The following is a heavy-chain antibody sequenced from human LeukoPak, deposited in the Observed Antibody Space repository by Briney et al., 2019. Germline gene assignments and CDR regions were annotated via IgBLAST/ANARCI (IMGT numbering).Heavy chain of an antibody. D-gene: IGHD3-10*01. CDR3: AKPGLWFGELLNYFDY. J-gene: IGHJ4*02. CDR2: IRGSGGAT. V-gene: IGHV3-23*01. Sequence: GGSLRLSCAASGFTFSSYAMNWVRQAPGKGLEWVSAIRGSGGATYYADSVKGRFTISRDNSKNTLYLQMNSLRAEDTAVYYCAKPGLWFGELLNYFDYWGQGTLVTVSS. CDR1: GFTFSSYA.